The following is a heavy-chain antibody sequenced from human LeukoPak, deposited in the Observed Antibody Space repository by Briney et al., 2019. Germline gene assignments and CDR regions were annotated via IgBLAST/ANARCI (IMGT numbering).Heavy chain of an antibody. CDR2: ISGSGGST. V-gene: IGHV3-23*01. J-gene: IGHJ4*02. D-gene: IGHD6-19*01. Sequence: GGSLRLSCAASGFTFSSYAMSWVRQAPGKGLEWVSAISGSGGSTYYADSVKGRFTISRDNSKNTLYLQMNSLRAEDTAVYYCAKDLRLRIAVAGTGGGYWGQGSLATVSS. CDR1: GFTFSSYA. CDR3: AKDLRLRIAVAGTGGGY.